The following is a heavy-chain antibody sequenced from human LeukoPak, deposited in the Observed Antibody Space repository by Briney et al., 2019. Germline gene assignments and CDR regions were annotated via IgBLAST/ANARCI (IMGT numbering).Heavy chain of an antibody. CDR2: IYYSGST. J-gene: IGHJ4*02. CDR3: AGGGGDFWSGYPPFDY. V-gene: IGHV4-59*01. D-gene: IGHD3-3*01. CDR1: GGSISSYY. Sequence: SETLSLTCTVSGGSISSYYWSWIRQPPGKGLEWIGYIYYSGSTNYNPSLKSRVTISVDTSKNQFSLKLSSVTAADTAVYYCAGGGGDFWSGYPPFDYWGQGTLVTVSS.